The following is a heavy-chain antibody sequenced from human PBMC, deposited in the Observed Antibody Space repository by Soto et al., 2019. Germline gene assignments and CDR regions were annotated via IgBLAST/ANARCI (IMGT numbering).Heavy chain of an antibody. CDR1: GGSISSGDYY. CDR2: IYYSGST. Sequence: PSETLSLTCTVSGGSISSGDYYWSWIRQPPGKGLEWIGYIYYSGSTYYNPSLKSRVTISVDTSKNQFSLKLSSVTAADTAVYYRARAEEGGWYPTLDYWGQGTLVTVSS. CDR3: ARAEEGGWYPTLDY. D-gene: IGHD3-16*01. J-gene: IGHJ4*02. V-gene: IGHV4-30-4*01.